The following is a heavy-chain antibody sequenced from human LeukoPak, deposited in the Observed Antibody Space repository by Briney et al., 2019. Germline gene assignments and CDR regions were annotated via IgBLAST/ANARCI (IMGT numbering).Heavy chain of an antibody. V-gene: IGHV3-33*01. CDR3: ARDPGVYYDSSGYYSLAYNFDY. CDR2: IWYDGSNK. J-gene: IGHJ4*02. D-gene: IGHD3-22*01. CDR1: GFTFSSYG. Sequence: GGSLRLSCAASGFTFSSYGMHWVRRAPGKGLEWVAVIWYDGSNKYYADSVKGRFTISRDNSKNTLYLQMNSLRAEDTAVYYCARDPGVYYDSSGYYSLAYNFDYWGQGTLVTVSS.